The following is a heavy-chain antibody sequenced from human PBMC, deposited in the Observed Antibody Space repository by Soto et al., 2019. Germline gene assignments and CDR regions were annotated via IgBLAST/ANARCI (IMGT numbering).Heavy chain of an antibody. CDR1: GFTFSQHA. CDR2: VSYDGDKT. D-gene: IGHD6-13*01. CDR3: ARGAGTGGLLDM. J-gene: IGHJ4*02. Sequence: QELLVESGGGVVQSGGSLRLSCEGSGFTFSQHAIHWVRQAPGKGPEWVAVVSYDGDKTYFADSVRGRMTLSRDNSNHTVSLHMRTVTPEDTAVYFCARGAGTGGLLDMWGQGTLVIASS. V-gene: IGHV3-30-3*01.